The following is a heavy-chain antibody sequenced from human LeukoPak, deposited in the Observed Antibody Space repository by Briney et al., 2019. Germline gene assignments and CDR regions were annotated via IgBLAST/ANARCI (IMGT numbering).Heavy chain of an antibody. CDR1: GGTFSSYA. CDR2: IIPIFGTA. CDR3: ARDHRYSYGHGDAFDI. J-gene: IGHJ3*02. Sequence: ASVKVSCKASGGTFSSYAISWVRQAPGQGLEWMGGIIPIFGTANYAQKFQGRVTITADESTSTAYMELSSLRSEDTAVYYCARDHRYSYGHGDAFDIWGQGTMVTVSS. V-gene: IGHV1-69*13. D-gene: IGHD5-18*01.